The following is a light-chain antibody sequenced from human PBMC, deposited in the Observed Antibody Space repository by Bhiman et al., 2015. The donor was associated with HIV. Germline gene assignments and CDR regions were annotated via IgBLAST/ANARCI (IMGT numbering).Light chain of an antibody. V-gene: IGLV1-51*01. CDR2: DNN. CDR1: SSNIGNNY. CDR3: QVWDSSSGHPSYV. Sequence: QSVLTQPPSVSAAPGQKVTISCSGSSSNIGNNYVSWYQQLPGTAPKLLIYDNNKRPSGIPDRFSGSKSGTSATLGITGLQTGDEADYYCQVWDSSSGHPSYVFGTGTKVTVL. J-gene: IGLJ1*01.